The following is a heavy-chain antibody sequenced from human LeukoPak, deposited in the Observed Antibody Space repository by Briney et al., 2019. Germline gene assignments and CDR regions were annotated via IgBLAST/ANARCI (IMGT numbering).Heavy chain of an antibody. V-gene: IGHV3-21*01. J-gene: IGHJ4*02. D-gene: IGHD3-10*01. CDR1: GFTFSSYS. Sequence: GGSLRLSCAASGFTFSSYSFNWVRQVPGKGLEWVSSITTTFYTYYTDSVKGRFTISRDNAKNSLYLQMISLRAEDTAVYYCARGGAFRGRYFDYWGQGTLVTVSS. CDR3: ARGGAFRGRYFDY. CDR2: ITTTFYT.